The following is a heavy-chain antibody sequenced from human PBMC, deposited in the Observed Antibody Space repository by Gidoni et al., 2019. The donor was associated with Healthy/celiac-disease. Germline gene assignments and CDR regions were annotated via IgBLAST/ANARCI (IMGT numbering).Heavy chain of an antibody. Sequence: QVQLQQWGAGLLKPSEHLYLTCAVYGRSFSGYYWSWIRQPRGKGLEWFGEIIHSGSTNYNPSLKSRVTISVDTSKNQFSRKLSSVTAADTAVYYCARRPYSNYGGHWFDPWGQGTLVTVSS. D-gene: IGHD4-4*01. CDR2: IIHSGST. J-gene: IGHJ5*02. V-gene: IGHV4-34*12. CDR3: ARRPYSNYGGHWFDP. CDR1: GRSFSGYY.